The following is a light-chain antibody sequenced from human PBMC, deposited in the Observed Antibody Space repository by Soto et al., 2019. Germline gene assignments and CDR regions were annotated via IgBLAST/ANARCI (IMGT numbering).Light chain of an antibody. Sequence: QSVLTQPPSVSEALGQKVTNSCSGSSSNIGNNYVSWYQQLPGTAPKLLIYDNNKRPSGIPDRFSGSKSGTSATLGITGLQTGDEADYYCGTWDSSLSAVVFGGGTKLTVL. CDR1: SSNIGNNY. CDR2: DNN. J-gene: IGLJ2*01. CDR3: GTWDSSLSAVV. V-gene: IGLV1-51*01.